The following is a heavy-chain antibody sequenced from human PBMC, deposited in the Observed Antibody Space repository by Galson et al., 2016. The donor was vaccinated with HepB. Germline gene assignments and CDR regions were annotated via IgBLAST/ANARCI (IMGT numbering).Heavy chain of an antibody. V-gene: IGHV1-24*01. D-gene: IGHD1-26*01. J-gene: IGHJ4*02. CDR2: FDAEDDET. Sequence: SVKVSCKVSGYSLSELSMHWVRQAPGKGLEGMGGFDAEDDETIYAQKFQGRVTMTEDTSTDTAYMELSSLTSQDTAVYYCTTVLIVVSTLFVYWGQGTLVTVSS. CDR3: TTVLIVVSTLFVY. CDR1: GYSLSELS.